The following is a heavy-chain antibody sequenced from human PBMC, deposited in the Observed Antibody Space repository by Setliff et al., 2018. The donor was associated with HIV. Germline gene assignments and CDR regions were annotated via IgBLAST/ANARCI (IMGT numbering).Heavy chain of an antibody. CDR2: INPSGGST. V-gene: IGHV1-46*01. CDR3: AVRNTRNYYYYGMDV. Sequence: ASVKVSCKASGYTFTFYSIHWVRQAPGHGLEWMGIINPSGGSTVYAQKFQGRVTMTRDTSTSTAYMELSSLRSEDTAVYYCAVRNTRNYYYYGMDVWGQGTTVTVSS. J-gene: IGHJ6*02. CDR1: GYTFTFYS. D-gene: IGHD1-1*01.